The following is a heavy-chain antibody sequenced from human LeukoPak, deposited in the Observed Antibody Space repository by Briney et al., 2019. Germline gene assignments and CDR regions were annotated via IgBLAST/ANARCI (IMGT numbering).Heavy chain of an antibody. J-gene: IGHJ4*02. CDR2: INWNGGST. CDR1: GFTFDHYG. D-gene: IGHD3-22*01. CDR3: ARAVGYYYDSSGYEFDY. Sequence: GGSLRLSCAASGFTFDHYGMSWVRQAPGTGLEWVSGINWNGGSTGYADSVKGRFAISRDNAKNSLYLQMNSLRAGDTALYYCARAVGYYYDSSGYEFDYWGQGTLVTVSS. V-gene: IGHV3-20*04.